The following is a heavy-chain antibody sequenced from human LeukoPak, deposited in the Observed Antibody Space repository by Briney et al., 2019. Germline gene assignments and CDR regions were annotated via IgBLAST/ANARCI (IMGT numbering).Heavy chain of an antibody. J-gene: IGHJ4*02. D-gene: IGHD1-1*01. Sequence: SVKVSCKASGGTFSSYAISWVRQAPGQGLEWMGRIIPILGIANYAQKFQGRVTITADKSTSTAYMELSSLRSEDTAVYYCARGPHDDPFDYWGQGTLVTVSS. CDR1: GGTFSSYA. CDR3: ARGPHDDPFDY. CDR2: IIPILGIA. V-gene: IGHV1-69*04.